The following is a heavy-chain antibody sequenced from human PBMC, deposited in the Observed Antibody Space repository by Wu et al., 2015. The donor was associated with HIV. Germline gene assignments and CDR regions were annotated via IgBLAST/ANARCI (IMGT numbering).Heavy chain of an antibody. V-gene: IGHV1-18*01. Sequence: LVQSGVEVKKPGASVNVSCKASGYTFTSYGITWVRQAPGQGLEWVGWISGYNAKTNYAQKLQDRVTMTRDTSTSTAYMELRSLKSDDTAVYYCARERFGELLSCGMDVWGQGTTVTVSS. CDR2: ISGYNAKT. D-gene: IGHD3-10*01. J-gene: IGHJ6*02. CDR1: GYTFTSYG. CDR3: ARERFGELLSCGMDV.